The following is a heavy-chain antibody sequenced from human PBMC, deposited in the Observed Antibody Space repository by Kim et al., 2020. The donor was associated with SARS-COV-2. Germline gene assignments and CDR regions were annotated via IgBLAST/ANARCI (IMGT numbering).Heavy chain of an antibody. V-gene: IGHV4-34*01. J-gene: IGHJ4*02. CDR3: ATSPHGDYGEQYYFDS. Sequence: PSLRSRVSISVDTSKNQFSLMLSSVTAADTAVYYCATSPHGDYGEQYYFDSWGQGTLVTFSS. D-gene: IGHD4-17*01.